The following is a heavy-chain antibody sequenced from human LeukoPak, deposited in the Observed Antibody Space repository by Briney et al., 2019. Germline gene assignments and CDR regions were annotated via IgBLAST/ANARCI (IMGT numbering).Heavy chain of an antibody. D-gene: IGHD3-22*01. CDR1: GFAFSTSW. Sequence: QPGGSLRLSCAASGFAFSTSWMAWVRQAPGKGLEWVSIITSGVGITYYADSVKGRFTISRDNSKNILYLQMNSLRAEDTAVYYCAKGDYYDLDYWGQGTLVTVSS. J-gene: IGHJ4*02. CDR3: AKGDYYDLDY. V-gene: IGHV3-23*01. CDR2: ITSGVGIT.